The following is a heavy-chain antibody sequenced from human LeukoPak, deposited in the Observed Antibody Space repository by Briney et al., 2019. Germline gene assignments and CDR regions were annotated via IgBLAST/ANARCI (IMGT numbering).Heavy chain of an antibody. CDR3: ARVASVPAAIRYYYYMDV. CDR2: IYSGGST. D-gene: IGHD2-2*02. J-gene: IGHJ6*03. CDR1: GFTFSSNY. Sequence: PGGSLRLSCAASGFTFSSNYMSWVRQAPGKGLEWVSVIYSGGSTYYADSVKGRFTISRDNSKNTLYLQMNSLRAEDTAVYYCARVASVPAAIRYYYYMDVWGKGTTVTVSS. V-gene: IGHV3-53*01.